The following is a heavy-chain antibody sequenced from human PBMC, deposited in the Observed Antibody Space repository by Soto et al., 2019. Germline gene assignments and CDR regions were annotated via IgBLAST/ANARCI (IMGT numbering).Heavy chain of an antibody. V-gene: IGHV3-30-3*01. J-gene: IGHJ6*02. CDR3: ARGILELTKAPYGMDV. CDR2: ISYDGSNK. D-gene: IGHD1-7*01. CDR1: GFTFSSYA. Sequence: TGGSLRLSCAASGFTFSSYAMHWVRQAPGKGLEWVAVISYDGSNKYYADSVKGRFTISRDNSKNTLYLQMNSLRAEDTAVYYCARGILELTKAPYGMDVWGQGTTVTVSS.